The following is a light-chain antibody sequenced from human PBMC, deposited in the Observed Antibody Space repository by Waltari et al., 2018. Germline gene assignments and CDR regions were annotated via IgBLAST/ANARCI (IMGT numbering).Light chain of an antibody. CDR3: QQSYSSLTWT. V-gene: IGKV1-39*01. Sequence: DIQMTQSPSSLSASVGDSVTITCRASQNIHNYLNWYQQKPGKAPTLLIYSASGLQNGVPSRFSASGFGTDFALTISSLQPEDFATYYCQQSYSSLTWTFGQGTTV. CDR2: SAS. J-gene: IGKJ1*01. CDR1: QNIHNY.